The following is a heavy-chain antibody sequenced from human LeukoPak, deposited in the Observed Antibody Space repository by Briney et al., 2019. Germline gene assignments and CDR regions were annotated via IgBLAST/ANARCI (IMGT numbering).Heavy chain of an antibody. CDR3: AREDGPGQFLDP. J-gene: IGHJ5*02. Sequence: GGSLRLSCAASGFTFSTYEMNWVRQAPGKGLEWVSYISSSGSTIYYADSVKGRFTISRDNAKNSLYLQMNSLRAEDTAVYYCAREDGPGQFLDPWGQGTLVTVSS. CDR2: ISSSGSTI. D-gene: IGHD4-17*01. CDR1: GFTFSTYE. V-gene: IGHV3-48*03.